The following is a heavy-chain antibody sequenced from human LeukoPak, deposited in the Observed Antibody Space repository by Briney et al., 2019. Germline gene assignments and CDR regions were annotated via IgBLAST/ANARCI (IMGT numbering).Heavy chain of an antibody. J-gene: IGHJ4*02. CDR1: GFTFSNYW. CDR3: ARDPLRYYYDSSGYYDY. V-gene: IGHV3-7*01. CDR2: IKEDGSEK. D-gene: IGHD3-22*01. Sequence: PGGSLRLSCAASGFTFSNYWMSWVRQAPGKGLEWVANIKEDGSEKYYVDSVKGRFTISRDNAKNSLYLQMNSLRAEDTAVYYCARDPLRYYYDSSGYYDYWGQGTLVTVSS.